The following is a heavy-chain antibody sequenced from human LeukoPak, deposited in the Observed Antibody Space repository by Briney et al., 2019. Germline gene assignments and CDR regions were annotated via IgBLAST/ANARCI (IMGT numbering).Heavy chain of an antibody. Sequence: GGSLRLSCAASGFTFSGYTMSWVRQAPGKGLEWVSAISGSGSSTYYADSVKGRFTISRDNTKNTLYVQMNSLRAEDTAVYFCAKHVAPYYFDYWGQGTLVTVSS. CDR2: ISGSGSST. D-gene: IGHD5-12*01. CDR3: AKHVAPYYFDY. J-gene: IGHJ4*02. V-gene: IGHV3-23*01. CDR1: GFTFSGYT.